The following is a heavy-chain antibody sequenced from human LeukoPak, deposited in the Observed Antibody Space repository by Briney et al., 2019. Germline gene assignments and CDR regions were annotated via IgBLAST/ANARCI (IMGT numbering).Heavy chain of an antibody. J-gene: IGHJ6*02. Sequence: ASVKVSCKASGYTFTGYYMHWVRQAPGQGLEWMGWINPNSGGTNYAQKFQGRVTMTRDTSISTAYMELSRLRSDDTAVYYCAREGNDLGCYYGMDVWGQGTTVTVSS. CDR1: GYTFTGYY. CDR2: INPNSGGT. V-gene: IGHV1-2*02. D-gene: IGHD1-1*01. CDR3: AREGNDLGCYYGMDV.